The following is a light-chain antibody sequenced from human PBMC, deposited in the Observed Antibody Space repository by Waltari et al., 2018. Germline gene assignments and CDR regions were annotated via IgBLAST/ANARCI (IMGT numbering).Light chain of an antibody. Sequence: QAALTQSPSVSGSPGQTVTISCTGTSSDIGGYDRVSWYQQHPGQAPKLMIYEVSNRPSGVSDRFSGSKSGNRGSLIISGLQAEDEADYYCSSYASSSTWVFGGGTRLTVL. CDR3: SSYASSSTWV. V-gene: IGLV2-14*01. J-gene: IGLJ2*01. CDR2: EVS. CDR1: SSDIGGYDR.